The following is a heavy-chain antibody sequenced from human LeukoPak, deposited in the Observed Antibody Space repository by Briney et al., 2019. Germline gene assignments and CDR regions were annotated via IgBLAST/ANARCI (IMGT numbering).Heavy chain of an antibody. V-gene: IGHV4-39*07. D-gene: IGHD3-3*01. CDR3: ARDPLRFLEWSMDV. CDR2: IYYSGST. J-gene: IGHJ6*04. Sequence: SETLSLTCTVSGGSISSSSYYWGWIRQPPGKGLEWIGSIYYSGSTYYNPSLKSRVTISVDTSKNQFSLKLSSVTAADTAVYYCARDPLRFLEWSMDVWGKGTTVTVSS. CDR1: GGSISSSSYY.